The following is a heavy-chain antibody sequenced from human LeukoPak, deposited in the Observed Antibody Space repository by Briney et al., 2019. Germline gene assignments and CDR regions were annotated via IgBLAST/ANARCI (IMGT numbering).Heavy chain of an antibody. CDR2: ISYDGSNK. J-gene: IGHJ4*02. CDR3: ARVTWRNSYGPLWD. D-gene: IGHD5-18*01. V-gene: IGHV3-30-3*01. CDR1: GFTFSSFA. Sequence: TGGSLRLSCAASGFTFSSFAMYWVRQAPGKGLGWVALISYDGSNKSYADSVKGRFTISRENSKNTLYLQVNSLRAEDTAVYYCARVTWRNSYGPLWDWGQGTLVTVSS.